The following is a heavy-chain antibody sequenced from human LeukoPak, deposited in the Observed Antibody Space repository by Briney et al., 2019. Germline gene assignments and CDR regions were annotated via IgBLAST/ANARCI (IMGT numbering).Heavy chain of an antibody. CDR2: IYHSGST. CDR3: ARDVIVVVPAAILNWFDP. Sequence: SETLSLTCTVSGYSISSGYYWGWIRQPPGKGLEWIGSIYHSGSTYYNPSLKSRVTISVDTSKNQFSLKLSSVTAADTAVYYCARDVIVVVPAAILNWFDPWGQGTLVTVSS. CDR1: GYSISSGYY. J-gene: IGHJ5*02. D-gene: IGHD2-2*01. V-gene: IGHV4-38-2*02.